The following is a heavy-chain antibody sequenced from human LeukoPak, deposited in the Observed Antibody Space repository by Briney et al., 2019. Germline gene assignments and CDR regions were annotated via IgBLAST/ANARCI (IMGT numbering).Heavy chain of an antibody. Sequence: SGGSLRLSCAASGFTFSSYAMNCVRQAPGKGLEWVSAISSSGSSTYYADSVKGRFTISRDNSKNTLYLQMNSLRAEDTAVYYCAKDRGQLVPKYNWFDPWGQGTLVTVSS. D-gene: IGHD6-6*01. CDR2: ISSSGSST. V-gene: IGHV3-23*01. CDR1: GFTFSSYA. J-gene: IGHJ5*02. CDR3: AKDRGQLVPKYNWFDP.